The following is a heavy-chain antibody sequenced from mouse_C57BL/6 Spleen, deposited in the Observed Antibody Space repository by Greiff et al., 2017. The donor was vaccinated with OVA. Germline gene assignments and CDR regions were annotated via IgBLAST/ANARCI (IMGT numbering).Heavy chain of an antibody. CDR1: GFSLTSYG. CDR3: ALYYGSSTGYFEV. D-gene: IGHD1-1*01. Sequence: QVQLKQSGPGLVQPSQSLSITCTVSGFSLTSYGVHWVRQSPGKGLEWLGVIWSGGSTDYNAAFISRLSISKDNSKSQVFFKMNSLQADDTAIYYCALYYGSSTGYFEVWGTGTTVTVSS. CDR2: IWSGGST. J-gene: IGHJ1*03. V-gene: IGHV2-2*01.